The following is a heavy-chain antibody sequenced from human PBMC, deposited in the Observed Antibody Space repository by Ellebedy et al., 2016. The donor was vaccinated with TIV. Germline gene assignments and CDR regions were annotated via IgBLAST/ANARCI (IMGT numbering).Heavy chain of an antibody. J-gene: IGHJ4*02. CDR2: IWFDGSHK. V-gene: IGHV3-33*06. D-gene: IGHD3-22*01. CDR3: AKDRSPTMIALDF. Sequence: PLETLSLTCTVSGGSINTFSYFWGWFRQAPDKGLEWVAVIWFDGSHKYCVDSVKDRFTISRDNSKNTLYLQMSSLRADDTAIYYCAKDRSPTMIALDFWGQGTLVTVSS. CDR1: GGSINTFSYF.